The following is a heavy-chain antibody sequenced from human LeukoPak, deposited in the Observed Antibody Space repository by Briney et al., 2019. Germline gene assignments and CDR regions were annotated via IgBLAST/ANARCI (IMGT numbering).Heavy chain of an antibody. CDR1: GFTFSTSG. Sequence: GRSLRLSCVASGFTFSTSGMHWVRQAPGKGLEWVAIIWHDGSNKYYADSVKGRFTISRENSKNTLYLQMNSLRAEDTAVYYCAKAYGSGSYYPDYWGQGTLVTVSS. CDR2: IWHDGSNK. J-gene: IGHJ4*02. V-gene: IGHV3-33*03. D-gene: IGHD3-10*01. CDR3: AKAYGSGSYYPDY.